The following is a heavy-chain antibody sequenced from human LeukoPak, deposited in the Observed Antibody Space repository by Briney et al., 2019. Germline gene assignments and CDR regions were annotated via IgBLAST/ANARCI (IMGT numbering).Heavy chain of an antibody. CDR1: GGSVSSGRYY. CDR2: FYYSGST. Sequence: PSETLSLTCTVSGGSVSSGRYYWSWIRQPPGKGLEWIGYFYYSGSTNYNPSPKTRVTISVDTSKNQFSLKVSSVTAADTAVYYCARKRTGDQGYYFDYWGQGTLVTVSS. V-gene: IGHV4-61*01. D-gene: IGHD1-1*01. CDR3: ARKRTGDQGYYFDY. J-gene: IGHJ4*02.